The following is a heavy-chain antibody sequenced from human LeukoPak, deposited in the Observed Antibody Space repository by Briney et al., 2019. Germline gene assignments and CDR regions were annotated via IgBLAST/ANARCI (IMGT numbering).Heavy chain of an antibody. Sequence: PGRSLRLSCAASGFTFSSYAMHWVRQAPGKGLEWVAVISYDGNNKYYADSVKGRFTISRDNSKNTLYLQMNSLRAEDTAVYYCGRAYSGSYSTFDSWGKGTLVTVS. CDR2: ISYDGNNK. V-gene: IGHV3-30-3*01. CDR3: GRAYSGSYSTFDS. J-gene: IGHJ4*02. CDR1: GFTFSSYA. D-gene: IGHD1-26*01.